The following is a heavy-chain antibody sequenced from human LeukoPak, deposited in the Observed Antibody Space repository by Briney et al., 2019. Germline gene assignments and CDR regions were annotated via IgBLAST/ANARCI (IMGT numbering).Heavy chain of an antibody. D-gene: IGHD2-2*01. CDR3: ARDGQQYPYYYYYGMDV. CDR2: IIPILGIA. CDR1: GGTFSSYT. V-gene: IGHV1-69*04. Sequence: ASVKVSCKASGGTFSSYTISWVRQAPGQGLEWMGRIIPILGIANYAQKFQGRVTITADKSTSTAYMKLSSLRSEDTAVYYCARDGQQYPYYYYYGMDVWGQGTTVTVSS. J-gene: IGHJ6*02.